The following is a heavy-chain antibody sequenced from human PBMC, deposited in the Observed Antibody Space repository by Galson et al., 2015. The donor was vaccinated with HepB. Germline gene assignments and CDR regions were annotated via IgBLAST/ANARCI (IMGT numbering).Heavy chain of an antibody. Sequence: SLRLSCAASGFTFSSYGMHWVRQAPGKGLEWVAVIWYDGSNKYYADSVKGRFTISRDNSKNTLYLQMNSLRAEDTAVYYCAREEEVYCGGDCYSRYFQHWGQGTLVTVSS. J-gene: IGHJ1*01. V-gene: IGHV3-33*01. CDR1: GFTFSSYG. CDR3: AREEEVYCGGDCYSRYFQH. D-gene: IGHD2-21*02. CDR2: IWYDGSNK.